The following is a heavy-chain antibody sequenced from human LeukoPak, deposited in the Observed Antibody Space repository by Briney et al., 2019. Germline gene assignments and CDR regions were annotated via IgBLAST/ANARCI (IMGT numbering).Heavy chain of an antibody. J-gene: IGHJ4*02. D-gene: IGHD5-18*01. V-gene: IGHV4-30-4*08. CDR2: IYYSGST. Sequence: PSQTLSLTCTVSGGSISSGDYYWSWIRQPPGKGLEWIGYIYYSGSTYYNPSLKSRVTISVDTSKNQFSLKLSSVTAADTAVYHCARTPFHLRIQLWLTYYFDYWGQGTLVTVSS. CDR3: ARTPFHLRIQLWLTYYFDY. CDR1: GGSISSGDYY.